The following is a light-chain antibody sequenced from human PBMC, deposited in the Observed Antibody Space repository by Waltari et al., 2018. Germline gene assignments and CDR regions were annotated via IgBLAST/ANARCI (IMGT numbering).Light chain of an antibody. CDR2: KAS. CDR3: QQYNSYSFLT. CDR1: QRISNW. V-gene: IGKV1-5*03. Sequence: DIPMTQSPSTLSASARDSVTITCRASQRISNWLAWYQQQPGKDPKLLIYKASTLERGVPSRFSGSGSGTEFTLTISSLQPGDFATYYCQQYNSYSFLTFGAGTKVESK. J-gene: IGKJ4*01.